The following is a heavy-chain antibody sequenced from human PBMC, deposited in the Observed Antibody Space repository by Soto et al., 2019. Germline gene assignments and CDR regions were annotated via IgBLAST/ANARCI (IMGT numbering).Heavy chain of an antibody. CDR1: GFTFSSYA. Sequence: GGSLRLSCAASGFTFSSYAMSWVRQAPGKGLEWVSAISGSGGSTYYADSVKGRFTISRDNSKKTLYLQMNSLRAEDTAVYYCAKDHKQWLALTKSHFDYWGQGTLVTVSS. V-gene: IGHV3-23*01. CDR3: AKDHKQWLALTKSHFDY. J-gene: IGHJ4*02. CDR2: ISGSGGST. D-gene: IGHD6-19*01.